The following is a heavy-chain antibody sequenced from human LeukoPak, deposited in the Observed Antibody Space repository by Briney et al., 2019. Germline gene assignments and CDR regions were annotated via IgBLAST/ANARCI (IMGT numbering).Heavy chain of an antibody. J-gene: IGHJ3*02. CDR1: GYTFTSYA. CDR2: INTNTGNP. D-gene: IGHD4-17*01. CDR3: ARDLETTEDAFDI. Sequence: ASVKVSCKASGYTFTSYAMNWVRQAPGQGLEWMGRINTNTGNPTYAQGFAGRFVFSLDTSVSTAYLQISSLKAEDTAVYYCARDLETTEDAFDIWGQGTMVTVSS. V-gene: IGHV7-4-1*02.